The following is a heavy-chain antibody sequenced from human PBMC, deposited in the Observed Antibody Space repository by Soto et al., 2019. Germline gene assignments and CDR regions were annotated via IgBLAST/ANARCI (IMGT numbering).Heavy chain of an antibody. D-gene: IGHD3-3*01. CDR3: AKVPRRFLEWHAIVDFDY. J-gene: IGHJ4*02. Sequence: GGSLRLSCAASGFTFSSYAMSWVRQAPGKGLEWVSAISGSGGSTYYADSVKGRFTISRDNSKNALYLQMNSLRAEDTAVYYCAKVPRRFLEWHAIVDFDYWGQGTLVTVSS. CDR1: GFTFSSYA. V-gene: IGHV3-23*01. CDR2: ISGSGGST.